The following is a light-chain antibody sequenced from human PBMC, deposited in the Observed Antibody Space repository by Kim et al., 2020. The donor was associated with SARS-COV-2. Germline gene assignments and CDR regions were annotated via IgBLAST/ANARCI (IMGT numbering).Light chain of an antibody. J-gene: IGLJ1*01. CDR1: RLRRYY. CDR2: GKN. Sequence: ALGQKVRITCQGDRLRRYYASWYQQKSGQAPVLVIYGKNNRPSGIPDRFSGSSSGNTTSLTITGAQAEDEADYYCTSRDSSGNHYVFGTGTKVTVL. V-gene: IGLV3-19*01. CDR3: TSRDSSGNHYV.